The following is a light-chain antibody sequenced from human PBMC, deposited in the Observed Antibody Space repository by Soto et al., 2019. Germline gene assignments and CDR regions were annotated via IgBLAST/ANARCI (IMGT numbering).Light chain of an antibody. CDR1: QGISSC. CDR2: AAC. J-gene: IGKJ5*01. Sequence: DIQMTQSPSSVSASVGDRVTITCRASQGISSCLAWYQQKPGKAPKLLFYAACSLQSGVPSRFSGSGSGTDFTLTISSLQPEDFATYYCQQANSFLFTFGQGTRLEIK. CDR3: QQANSFLFT. V-gene: IGKV1-12*02.